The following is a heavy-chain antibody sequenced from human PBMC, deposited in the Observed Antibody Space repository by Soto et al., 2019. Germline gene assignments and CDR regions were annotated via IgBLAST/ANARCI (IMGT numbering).Heavy chain of an antibody. CDR2: IWYDGSNK. CDR3: ARDASFYGRDYFDY. CDR1: GFTFSSYG. Sequence: QVQLVESGGGVVQPGSSLRLSCAASGFTFSSYGMHWVRQAPGKGLEWVAVIWYDGSNKYYADSVKGRFTISRDNSKNTLYLQMNSLRAEDTAVYYCARDASFYGRDYFDYWGQGTQVTVSS. V-gene: IGHV3-33*01. J-gene: IGHJ4*02. D-gene: IGHD4-17*01.